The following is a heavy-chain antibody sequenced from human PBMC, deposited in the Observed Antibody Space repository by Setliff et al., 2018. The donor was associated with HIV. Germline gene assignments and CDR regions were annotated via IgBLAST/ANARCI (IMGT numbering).Heavy chain of an antibody. V-gene: IGHV1-18*01. D-gene: IGHD3-3*01. J-gene: IGHJ4*02. CDR1: GGTFISYA. CDR3: ARDSDNFWSGYYAAFDY. CDR2: ISPYNGNT. Sequence: ASVKVSCKASGGTFISYAISWVRQAPGQGLEWMGWISPYNGNTEYERKVQGRVAMTTDTSTSTAYMELRSLRSDDTAVYYCARDSDNFWSGYYAAFDYWGQGTLVTVSS.